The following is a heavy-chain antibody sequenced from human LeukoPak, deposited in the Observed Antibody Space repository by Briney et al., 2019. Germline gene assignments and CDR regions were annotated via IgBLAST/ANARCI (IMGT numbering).Heavy chain of an antibody. CDR3: AKDRYSSGWFDAFDI. CDR1: GVTFSGYS. D-gene: IGHD6-19*01. Sequence: GGSLRLSCAAPGVTFSGYSVNWVRQAPGKGLEWVSAITATSRHIYYADSVKGRFTISRDNSKNTLYLQMDSLRAEDTAVYYCAKDRYSSGWFDAFDIWGQGTMVTVSS. CDR2: ITATSRHI. J-gene: IGHJ3*02. V-gene: IGHV3-21*01.